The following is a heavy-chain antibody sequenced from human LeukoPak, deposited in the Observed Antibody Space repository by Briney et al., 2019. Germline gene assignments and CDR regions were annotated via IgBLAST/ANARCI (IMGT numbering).Heavy chain of an antibody. CDR2: ISSSGSTI. CDR3: AKDRCSGGSCVHRDYFDY. V-gene: IGHV3-48*03. Sequence: PGGSLRLSCAASGFTFSSYEMNWVSQAPGKGLEWVSYISSSGSTIYYADSVKGRFTISRDNSKNTLYLQMNSLRAEDTAVYYCAKDRCSGGSCVHRDYFDYWGQGTLVTVSS. CDR1: GFTFSSYE. J-gene: IGHJ4*02. D-gene: IGHD2-15*01.